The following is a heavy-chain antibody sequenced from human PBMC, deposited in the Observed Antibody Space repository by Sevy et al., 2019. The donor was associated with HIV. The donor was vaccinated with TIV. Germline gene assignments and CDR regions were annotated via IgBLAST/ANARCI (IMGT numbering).Heavy chain of an antibody. D-gene: IGHD5-18*01. J-gene: IGHJ6*02. CDR2: INWNGGST. CDR1: GVIFDDYG. CDR3: ARHGYGYGYHALLDYYYGMDV. V-gene: IGHV3-20*04. Sequence: GGSLRLSCAASGVIFDDYGMSWVRQAPGKGLEWVSGINWNGGSTGYADSVESRFTISRDNAKNSLYLQMNSLRAEDTALYYCARHGYGYGYHALLDYYYGMDVWGQGTTVTVSS.